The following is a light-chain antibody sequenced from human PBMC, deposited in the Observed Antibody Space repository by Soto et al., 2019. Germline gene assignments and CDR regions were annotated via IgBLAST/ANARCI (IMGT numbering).Light chain of an antibody. Sequence: DVVMTQSPLSLPVTLGQPASISCRSSQSLLYSDGNTYLSWFQQRPGQSPRRLIYKVSIRDSGVPDRFSGSGSVTDFTLKITRVEAEDVGVYYCMQGIYLPPRTFGQGTKVEIK. V-gene: IGKV2-30*01. CDR2: KVS. J-gene: IGKJ1*01. CDR3: MQGIYLPPRT. CDR1: QSLLYSDGNTY.